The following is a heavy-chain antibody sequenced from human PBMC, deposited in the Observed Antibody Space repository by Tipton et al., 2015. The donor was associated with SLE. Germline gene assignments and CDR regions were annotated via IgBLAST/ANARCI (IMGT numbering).Heavy chain of an antibody. D-gene: IGHD3-10*01. V-gene: IGHV4-39*07. J-gene: IGHJ3*02. CDR1: GGSISSYY. CDR2: IYYSGST. CDR3: ARHLEGIRAFDI. Sequence: TLSLTCTVSGGSISSYYWGWIRQPPGKGLEWIGSIYYSGSTYYNPSLKSRVTISVDTSKNQFSLKLSSVTAADTAVYYCARHLEGIRAFDIWGQGTMVTVSS.